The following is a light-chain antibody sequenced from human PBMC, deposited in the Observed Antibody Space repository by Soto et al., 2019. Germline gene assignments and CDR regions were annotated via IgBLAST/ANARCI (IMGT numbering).Light chain of an antibody. CDR1: QGISHY. Sequence: DIQMTQSPSSLSASIGDRVTITCRASQGISHYLAWYQQKPGKDPDLLIYAASTLQSGVPSRFSGSGAGTDFTLTISILQPEDVATSYCQMDNSAPRTFGQGTEVEIK. J-gene: IGKJ1*01. CDR2: AAS. V-gene: IGKV1-27*01. CDR3: QMDNSAPRT.